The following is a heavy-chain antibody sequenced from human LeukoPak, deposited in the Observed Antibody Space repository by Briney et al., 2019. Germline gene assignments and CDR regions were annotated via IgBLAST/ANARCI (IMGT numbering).Heavy chain of an antibody. V-gene: IGHV3-11*04. CDR3: ARDITGTSFHPYYFDY. CDR2: ISSSGSTI. D-gene: IGHD1-7*01. J-gene: IGHJ4*02. CDR1: GFTFSDYY. Sequence: GGSLRLSCAASGFTFSDYYMSWIRQAPGKGLEWVSYISSSGSTIYYADSVRGRFTISRDNAKNSLYLQMSSLRAEDTAVYYCARDITGTSFHPYYFDYWGQGTLVTVSS.